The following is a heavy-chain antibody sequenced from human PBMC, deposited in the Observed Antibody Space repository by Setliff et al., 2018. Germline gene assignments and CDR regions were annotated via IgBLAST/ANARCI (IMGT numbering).Heavy chain of an antibody. CDR3: ARDLGHGGDSDY. V-gene: IGHV4-34*01. D-gene: IGHD2-21*02. J-gene: IGHJ4*02. Sequence: ASETLSLTCAVYGGSFSGYYWSWIRQPPGKRLEWVGNIGHTGSINYNPSLKSRLTISRDTSKNQVSLKLNSVTATDTAVYYCARDLGHGGDSDYWGQGILVTVSS. CDR2: IGHTGSI. CDR1: GGSFSGYY.